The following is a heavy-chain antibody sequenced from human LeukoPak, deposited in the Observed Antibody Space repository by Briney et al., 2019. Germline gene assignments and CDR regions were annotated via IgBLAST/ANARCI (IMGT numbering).Heavy chain of an antibody. J-gene: IGHJ3*02. CDR1: GGSLSSYY. CDR2: IYYIGST. CDR3: ARVPPIDAFDI. V-gene: IGHV4-59*01. Sequence: SETLSLTCTVSGGSLSSYYWSWIRQPPGKGLEWIGYIYYIGSTNYNPSLKSRVTISVDTSKNQSSLKLSSVTAADTAVYYCARVPPIDAFDIWGQGTMVTVSS.